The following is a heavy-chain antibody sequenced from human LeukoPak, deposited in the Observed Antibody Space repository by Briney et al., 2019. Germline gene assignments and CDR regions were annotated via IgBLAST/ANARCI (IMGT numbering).Heavy chain of an antibody. CDR2: ISAYNGNT. V-gene: IGHV1-18*01. Sequence: ASVKVSCKASGYTFTSYGISWVRQAPGQGLEWMGWISAYNGNTNYAQKLQGRVTMTTDTSTSTAYMELRSLRSDDTAVYYCARVVRGRELPLYYYYMDVWGRGTTVTVSS. J-gene: IGHJ6*03. CDR1: GYTFTSYG. D-gene: IGHD1-7*01. CDR3: ARVVRGRELPLYYYYMDV.